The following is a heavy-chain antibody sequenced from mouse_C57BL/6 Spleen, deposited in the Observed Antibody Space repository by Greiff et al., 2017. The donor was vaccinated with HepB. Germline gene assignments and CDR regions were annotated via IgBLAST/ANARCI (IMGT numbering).Heavy chain of an antibody. V-gene: IGHV5-4*01. J-gene: IGHJ2*01. CDR1: GFTFSSYA. D-gene: IGHD2-1*01. CDR2: ISDGGSYT. CDR3: ASLYYGNYDDY. Sequence: EVQLVESGGGLVKPGGSLKLSCAASGFTFSSYAMSWVRQTPEKRLEWVATISDGGSYTYYPDNVKGRFTISRDNAKNNLYLQMSHLKSEDTAMYYCASLYYGNYDDYWGQGTTLTVSS.